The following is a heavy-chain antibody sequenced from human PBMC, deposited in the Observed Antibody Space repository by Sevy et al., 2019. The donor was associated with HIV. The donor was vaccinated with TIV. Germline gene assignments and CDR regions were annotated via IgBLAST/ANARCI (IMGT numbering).Heavy chain of an antibody. Sequence: GGSLRLSCAASGLSVSDNYMNWVRQAPGKGLELVSVIYSDGRTYYADSVKGRFTISRDNSKNTRYLHMNNLRPEDTAVYYCAGDRYYDASGYYYYYYGMDVWGQGTTVTVSS. J-gene: IGHJ6*02. CDR2: IYSDGRT. V-gene: IGHV3-66*01. CDR1: GLSVSDNY. CDR3: AGDRYYDASGYYYYYYGMDV. D-gene: IGHD3-22*01.